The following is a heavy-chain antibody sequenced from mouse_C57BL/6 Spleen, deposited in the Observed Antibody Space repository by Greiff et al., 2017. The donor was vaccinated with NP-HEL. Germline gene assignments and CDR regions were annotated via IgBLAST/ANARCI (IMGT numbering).Heavy chain of an antibody. V-gene: IGHV1-80*01. Sequence: VKLMESGAELVKPGASVKISCKASGYAFSSYWMNWVKQRPGKGLEWIGQIYPGDGDTNYNGKFKGKATLTADKSSSTAYMQLSSLTSEDSAVYFCARGFNWVFDYWGKGTTLTVSS. CDR2: IYPGDGDT. CDR1: GYAFSSYW. J-gene: IGHJ2*01. D-gene: IGHD4-1*01. CDR3: ARGFNWVFDY.